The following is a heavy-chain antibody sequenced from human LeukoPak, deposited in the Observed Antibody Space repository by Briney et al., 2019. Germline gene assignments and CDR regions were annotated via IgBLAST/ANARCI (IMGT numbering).Heavy chain of an antibody. CDR2: IWYAGSNK. Sequence: PGGSLRLSCAASGFTFSSYGMHCVRQAPGEGLEWGAVIWYAGSNKYYADSVKGRFTISRDNSKNTLYLQMNSLTAEATAVYYCARFWNDGPIDYWGQGTLVTVSS. CDR1: GFTFSSYG. CDR3: ARFWNDGPIDY. J-gene: IGHJ4*02. D-gene: IGHD1-1*01. V-gene: IGHV3-33*01.